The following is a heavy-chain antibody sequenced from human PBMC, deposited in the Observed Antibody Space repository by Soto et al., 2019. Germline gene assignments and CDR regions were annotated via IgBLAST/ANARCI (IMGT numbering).Heavy chain of an antibody. V-gene: IGHV3-15*01. CDR2: IKSKTDGGTI. CDR1: GFTFSNAW. CDR3: TTAHPRRPHY. Sequence: GSLRLSCATSGFTFSNAWMNWVRQAPGKGLEWVGRIKSKTDGGTIDYPAPVKGRFTISRDDSRNTLYLQMNSLKTEDTAVYYCTTAHPRRPHYWGQGTLVTVSS. J-gene: IGHJ4*02.